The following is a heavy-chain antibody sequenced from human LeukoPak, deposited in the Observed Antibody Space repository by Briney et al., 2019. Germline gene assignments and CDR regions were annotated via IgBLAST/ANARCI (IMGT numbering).Heavy chain of an antibody. D-gene: IGHD5-18*01. V-gene: IGHV3-48*03. CDR1: GFTFSSYE. CDR2: ISSSGSTI. J-gene: IGHJ4*02. Sequence: GGSLRLSCAASGFTFSSYEMNWVRQAPGKGLEWVSYISSSGSTIYYADSVKGRFTISRDNAKSSVYLEMNSLGAEDTAIYYCATYRQVLLPFESWGQGTLVTVSS. CDR3: ATYRQVLLPFES.